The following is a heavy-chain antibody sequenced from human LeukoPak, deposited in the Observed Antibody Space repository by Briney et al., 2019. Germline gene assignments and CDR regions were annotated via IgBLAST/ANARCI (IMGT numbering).Heavy chain of an antibody. CDR2: INPSGGST. V-gene: IGHV1-46*01. D-gene: IGHD6-6*01. CDR3: ARDRAEYSSSSHHPHY. J-gene: IGHJ4*02. Sequence: ASVKVSCKASGYTFTIYYMRWVRQAPGQGLEWMGIINPSGGSTSYTQKFQGSVTMTRDTSTSTVYMELSSLRSEDTAVYYCARDRAEYSSSSHHPHYWGQGTLVTVSS. CDR1: GYTFTIYY.